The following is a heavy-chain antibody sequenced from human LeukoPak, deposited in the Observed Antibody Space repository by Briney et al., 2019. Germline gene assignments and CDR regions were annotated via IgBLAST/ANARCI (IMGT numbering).Heavy chain of an antibody. V-gene: IGHV1-46*01. CDR3: AREKSLDCSGGSCETALFDY. CDR2: INPRGGST. Sequence: ASVKVSCKASGYTFTSYYMHWVRQAPGQGLEWMGIINPRGGSTSYAQKFQGRVTMTRDTSTSTVYMELSSLRSEDTAVYYCAREKSLDCSGGSCETALFDYWGQGTLVTVSS. J-gene: IGHJ4*02. CDR1: GYTFTSYY. D-gene: IGHD2-15*01.